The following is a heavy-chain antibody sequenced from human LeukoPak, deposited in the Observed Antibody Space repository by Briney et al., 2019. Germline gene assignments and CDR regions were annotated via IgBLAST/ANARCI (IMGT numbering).Heavy chain of an antibody. CDR3: ARDHYYDSSGYTFGY. J-gene: IGHJ4*02. CDR1: GGSISSGGYY. Sequence: PSQTLSLTCTVSGGSISSGGYYWSWIRQPPGKGLEWIGYIYSSGSTNYNPSLKGRVTISVDTSKNQFSLKLSSVTAADTALYYCARDHYYDSSGYTFGYWGQGTLVTVSS. V-gene: IGHV4-61*08. CDR2: IYSSGST. D-gene: IGHD3-22*01.